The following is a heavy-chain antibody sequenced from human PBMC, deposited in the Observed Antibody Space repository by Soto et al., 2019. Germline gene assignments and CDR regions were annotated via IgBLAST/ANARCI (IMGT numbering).Heavy chain of an antibody. CDR2: IYYSAST. CDR1: GGSISSYY. J-gene: IGHJ6*04. Sequence: SETLSLTCTVSGGSISSYYWSWIRQPPGKGLEWIGYIYYSASTNYNPSLKSRVTISVDTSKNQFSLKLSSVPDADQEVYYCARGNAKAVYATVYCYDIDVWGKRPTITVSS. CDR3: ARGNAKAVYATVYCYDIDV. V-gene: IGHV4-59*01. D-gene: IGHD2-8*01.